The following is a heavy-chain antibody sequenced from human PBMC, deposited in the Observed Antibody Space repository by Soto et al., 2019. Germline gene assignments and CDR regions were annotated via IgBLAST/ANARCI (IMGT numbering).Heavy chain of an antibody. Sequence: QVHLQESGPGLVKPSETLSLTCTISGSSITNYQWSWIRQPPGKGLEWIGHVYYSGSANYNPTLRSRVTISIDTSKSQFSLNLGSVTAAVTAVYFCARHAGSLGYWGKGTLVTVSS. CDR1: GSSITNYQ. V-gene: IGHV4-59*08. J-gene: IGHJ4*02. D-gene: IGHD2-2*03. CDR2: VYYSGSA. CDR3: ARHAGSLGY.